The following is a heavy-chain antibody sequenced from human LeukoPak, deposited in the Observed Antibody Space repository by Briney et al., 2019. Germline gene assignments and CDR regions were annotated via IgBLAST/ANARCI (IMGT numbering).Heavy chain of an antibody. D-gene: IGHD2-15*01. J-gene: IGHJ3*02. V-gene: IGHV4-59*11. CDR1: GASISSRF. CDR2: VSYTGSP. CDR3: ARGRYCSADICSGGDAFDI. Sequence: SETLSLTCTVSGASISSRFWTWIRQPPGKSLEWIGYVSYTGSPTYNPSLESRVTISLDTSKSQFSLKLSSVTAADTAVYYCARGRYCSADICSGGDAFDIWGQGTTVTVSS.